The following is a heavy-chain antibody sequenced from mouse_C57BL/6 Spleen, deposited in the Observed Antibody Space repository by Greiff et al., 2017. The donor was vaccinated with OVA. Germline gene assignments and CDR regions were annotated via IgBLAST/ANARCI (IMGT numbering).Heavy chain of an antibody. CDR1: GYAFTNYL. Sequence: VQLQESGAELVRPGTSVKVSCKASGYAFTNYLIEWVKQRPGQGLEWIGVINPGSGGTNYNEKFKGKATLTADKSSSTAYMQLSSLTSEDSAVYVCARNWDWYFDVWGTGTTVTVAS. CDR3: ARNWDWYFDV. V-gene: IGHV1-54*01. J-gene: IGHJ1*03. CDR2: INPGSGGT. D-gene: IGHD4-1*01.